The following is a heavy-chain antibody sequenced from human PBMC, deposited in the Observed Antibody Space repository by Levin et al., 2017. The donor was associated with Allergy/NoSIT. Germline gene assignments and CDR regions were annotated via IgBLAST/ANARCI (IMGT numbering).Heavy chain of an antibody. J-gene: IGHJ6*02. CDR3: TASIRTCCSGGRCHSDYYYYGMDV. V-gene: IGHV3-73*01. Sequence: PGGSLRLSCAASGFTFSASAMHWVRQASGKGLEWVGRVRSKGNSYATAYAASVEGRFTISRDDSKNTAYLQMNSLKIEDTAVYYCTASIRTCCSGGRCHSDYYYYGMDVWGQGTTVTVSS. D-gene: IGHD2-15*01. CDR1: GFTFSASA. CDR2: VRSKGNSYAT.